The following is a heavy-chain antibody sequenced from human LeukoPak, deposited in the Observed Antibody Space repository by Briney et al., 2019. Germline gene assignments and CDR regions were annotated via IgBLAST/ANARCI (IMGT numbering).Heavy chain of an antibody. CDR2: IKQDGSEK. CDR3: AREELYYGSGSYYNPCYFDY. Sequence: PGGSLRLSCAASGFTFSSYWMSWVRQAPGKGLEWVANIKQDGSEKYYVDSVKGRFTISRDNAKNSLYLQMNSLRAEDTAVYYCAREELYYGSGSYYNPCYFDYWGQGTLVTVSS. D-gene: IGHD3-10*01. V-gene: IGHV3-7*01. CDR1: GFTFSSYW. J-gene: IGHJ4*02.